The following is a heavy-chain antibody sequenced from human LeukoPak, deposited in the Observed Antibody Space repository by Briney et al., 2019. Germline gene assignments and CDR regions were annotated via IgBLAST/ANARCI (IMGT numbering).Heavy chain of an antibody. CDR3: ARDLPIYGSGSYYADGGFDY. J-gene: IGHJ4*02. CDR2: IYTSGST. V-gene: IGHV4-4*07. Sequence: SETLSLTCTVSGGSISSYYWSWIRQPAGKGLEWIGRIYTSGSTNYNPSLKSRVTMSVDTSKNQFSLKLSSVTAADTAVYYCARDLPIYGSGSYYADGGFDYWGQGTLVTVSS. D-gene: IGHD3-10*01. CDR1: GGSISSYY.